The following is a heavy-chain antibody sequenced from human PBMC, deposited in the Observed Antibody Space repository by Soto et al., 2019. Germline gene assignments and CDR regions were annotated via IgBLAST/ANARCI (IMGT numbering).Heavy chain of an antibody. J-gene: IGHJ2*01. V-gene: IGHV3-48*02. Sequence: EVQLLESGGGLVQPGGSLRLSCAASGFTFSSYSMNWVRQAPGKGLEWVSYISSSSSTIYYADSVKGRFTISRDNAKNSLYLQMNSLRDEDTAVYYCARGPYGDYADWYFDLWGRGTLVTVSS. CDR2: ISSSSSTI. D-gene: IGHD4-17*01. CDR1: GFTFSSYS. CDR3: ARGPYGDYADWYFDL.